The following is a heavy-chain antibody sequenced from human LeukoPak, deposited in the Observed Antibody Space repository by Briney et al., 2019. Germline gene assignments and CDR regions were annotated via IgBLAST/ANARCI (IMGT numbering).Heavy chain of an antibody. D-gene: IGHD5-24*01. CDR1: GFTFSSYG. CDR2: ISHDGSDK. CDR3: ARDARWLRFYWYFDL. Sequence: GGSLRLSCTVSGFTFSSYGMHWVRQAPGKGLEWVAVISHDGSDKYYADSVKGRFTISRDNSKNTVFLQMNSLRSEDTAFYLCARDARWLRFYWYFDLWGRGTLVAVSS. J-gene: IGHJ2*01. V-gene: IGHV3-30*03.